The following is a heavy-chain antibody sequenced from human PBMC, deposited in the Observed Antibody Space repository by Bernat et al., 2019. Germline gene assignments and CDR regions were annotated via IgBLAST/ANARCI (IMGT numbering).Heavy chain of an antibody. CDR3: AKGIAARDAFDI. D-gene: IGHD6-6*01. CDR1: GFTVSSNS. J-gene: IGHJ3*02. V-gene: IGHV3-23*04. CDR2: IVGSGSST. Sequence: EVQLVESGGGLVQPGGSLRLSCAVSGFTVSSNSMTWVRQAPGKGLEWVSGIVGSGSSTNYADSVKGRFTVSRDNSRDTLYLQMNSLRVEDTAVYYCAKGIAARDAFDIWGQGTMVTVSS.